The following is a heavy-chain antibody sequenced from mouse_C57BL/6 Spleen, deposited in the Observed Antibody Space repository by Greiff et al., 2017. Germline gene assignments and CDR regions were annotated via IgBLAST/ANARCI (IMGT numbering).Heavy chain of an antibody. CDR2: IYPGSGST. J-gene: IGHJ3*01. V-gene: IGHV1-55*01. D-gene: IGHD2-5*01. Sequence: QVHVKQPGAELVKPGASVKMSCKASGYTFTSYWITWVKQRPGQGLEWIGDIYPGSGSTNYNEKFKSKATLTVDTSSSTAYMQLSSLTSEDSAVYYCAGSNYGAWFAYWGQGTLVTVSA. CDR3: AGSNYGAWFAY. CDR1: GYTFTSYW.